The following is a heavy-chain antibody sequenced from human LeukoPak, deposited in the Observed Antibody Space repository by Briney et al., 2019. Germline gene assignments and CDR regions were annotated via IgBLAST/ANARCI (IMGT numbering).Heavy chain of an antibody. V-gene: IGHV3-21*01. CDR3: ARDLDSSSPEYFQH. J-gene: IGHJ1*01. Sequence: PGGSLRLSCAASGFTFSSYSMNWVRQAPGKGLEWVSSISSSSSYIYYADSVKGRFTISRDNAKNSLYLQMNSLRAEDTAVYYCARDLDSSSPEYFQHWGQGTLVTVSS. CDR1: GFTFSSYS. D-gene: IGHD6-6*01. CDR2: ISSSSSYI.